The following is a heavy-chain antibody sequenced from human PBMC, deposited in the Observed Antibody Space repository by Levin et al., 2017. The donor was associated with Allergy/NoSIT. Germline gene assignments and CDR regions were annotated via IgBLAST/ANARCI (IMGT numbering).Heavy chain of an antibody. V-gene: IGHV4-61*01. CDR2: MHNSGTM. J-gene: IGHJ4*02. CDR3: ARARGGGPDFDS. Sequence: SETLSLTCIVSGGSVSIGSNFWSWIRQPPGKGLEWIGYMHNSGTMKYNQSLKSRVTISIDASKNQFSLRLTSVTAADTAVYYCARARGGGPDFDSWGQGFLVTVSS. CDR1: GGSVSIGSNF. D-gene: IGHD3-16*01.